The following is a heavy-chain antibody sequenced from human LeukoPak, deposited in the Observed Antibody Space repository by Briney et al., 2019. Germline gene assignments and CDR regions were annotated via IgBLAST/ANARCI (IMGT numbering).Heavy chain of an antibody. V-gene: IGHV3-7*01. CDR3: AREGILNYFDY. Sequence: GGSLRLSCAASGFTFNSYWMSWVRQAPGKGLEWVANIKPDGSEKYYVDSVKGRFTISRDNAKNSVFLQMNSLRAEDTAVYFCAREGILNYFDYWGQGTLVTVSS. J-gene: IGHJ4*02. CDR2: IKPDGSEK. CDR1: GFTFNSYW.